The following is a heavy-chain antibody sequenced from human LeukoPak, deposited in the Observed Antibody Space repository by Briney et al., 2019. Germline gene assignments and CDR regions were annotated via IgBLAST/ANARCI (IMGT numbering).Heavy chain of an antibody. V-gene: IGHV4-39*01. CDR2: IYYSGST. J-gene: IGHJ5*02. CDR1: GGSISSSSYY. CDR3: ARAAYSSSWCWGWFDP. D-gene: IGHD6-13*01. Sequence: PSETLSLTCTVSGGSISSSSYYWGWIRQPPGKGLEWIGSIYYSGSTYYNPSLKSRVTISVDTSKNQFSLKLSSVTAADTAVYYCARAAYSSSWCWGWFDPWGQGTLVTVSS.